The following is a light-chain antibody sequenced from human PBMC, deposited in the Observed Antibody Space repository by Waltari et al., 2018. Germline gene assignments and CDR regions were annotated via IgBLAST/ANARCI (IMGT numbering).Light chain of an antibody. CDR3: QHYVRLPVT. Sequence: EIVLTQSPGTLSLSPGERATLSCRTSQSVGRTLAWDQQKPGQAPSLLIYGASIRATGIPDRFSGSGSGTDFSLTISRLEPEDFAVYYCQHYVRLPVTFGQGTKVEIK. J-gene: IGKJ1*01. CDR1: QSVGRT. CDR2: GAS. V-gene: IGKV3-20*01.